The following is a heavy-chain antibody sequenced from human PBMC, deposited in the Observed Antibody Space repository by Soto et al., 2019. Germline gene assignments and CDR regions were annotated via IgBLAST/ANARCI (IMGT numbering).Heavy chain of an antibody. CDR1: GFTFSSYA. D-gene: IGHD5-18*01. Sequence: EVPLLESGGGLVQPGGSLRLSCAASGFTFSSYAMSWVRQAPGKGLEWVSAISGSGGSTYYADSVKGRFTISRDNXKXXLYLQMNSLRAEDTAVYYCAKGRRVGYSYGILFDYWGQGTLVTVSS. J-gene: IGHJ4*02. CDR3: AKGRRVGYSYGILFDY. CDR2: ISGSGGST. V-gene: IGHV3-23*01.